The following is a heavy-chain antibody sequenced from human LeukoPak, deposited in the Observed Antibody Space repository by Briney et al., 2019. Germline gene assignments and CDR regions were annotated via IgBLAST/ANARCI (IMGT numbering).Heavy chain of an antibody. D-gene: IGHD3-3*01. Sequence: PSQTLSLTCTVSGDSISSGGYYWSWIRQNPGKGLEWIGYIYYGGPTYYNPSLKSRVTISVDTSKSQFSLNLSSVTAADTAVYYCARPYTGYDFWSGYPDAFDIWGQGTMVTVSS. CDR2: IYYGGPT. CDR3: ARPYTGYDFWSGYPDAFDI. J-gene: IGHJ3*02. V-gene: IGHV4-31*03. CDR1: GDSISSGGYY.